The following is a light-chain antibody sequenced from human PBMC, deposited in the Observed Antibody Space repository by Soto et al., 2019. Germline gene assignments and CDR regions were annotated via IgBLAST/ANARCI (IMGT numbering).Light chain of an antibody. V-gene: IGKV1-39*01. CDR1: QHISNY. Sequence: IQMTQCPSSLSASVGDRVTITCRASQHISNYINWYQQKPGKAPKLLIYAQSSLQSGVPSRFTGSGSGTAFSLTITSLQVEDFATYYCQQSYSAPRTFGQGTKVDIK. CDR2: AQS. CDR3: QQSYSAPRT. J-gene: IGKJ1*01.